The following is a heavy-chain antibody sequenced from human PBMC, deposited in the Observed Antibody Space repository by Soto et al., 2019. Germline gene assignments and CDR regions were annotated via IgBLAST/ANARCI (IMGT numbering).Heavy chain of an antibody. V-gene: IGHV1-2*04. D-gene: IGHD1-26*01. CDR2: INPNSGGT. CDR3: AREREGMSSGGTRYSGSYKYYYYGMDV. J-gene: IGHJ6*02. Sequence: ASVKVSCKASGYTFTGYYMHWVRQAPGQGLEWMGWINPNSGGTNYAQKFQGWVTMTRDTSISTAYMELSRLRSDDTAVYYCAREREGMSSGGTRYSGSYKYYYYGMDVWGQGTTVTVSS. CDR1: GYTFTGYY.